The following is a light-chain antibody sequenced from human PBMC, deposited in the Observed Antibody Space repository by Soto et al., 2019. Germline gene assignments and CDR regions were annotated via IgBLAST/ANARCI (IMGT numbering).Light chain of an antibody. J-gene: IGKJ5*01. CDR1: QSISSW. V-gene: IGKV1-5*03. CDR3: QQYNSYQYT. CDR2: KAS. Sequence: DIQMTQSPSTLSASVRDRVTITCRASQSISSWLAWYQQKPGKAPKLLMYKASDLESGVPSRFSGSGSGTEFTLTISSLQHDDFATYYCQQYNSYQYTFGQGTRLEIK.